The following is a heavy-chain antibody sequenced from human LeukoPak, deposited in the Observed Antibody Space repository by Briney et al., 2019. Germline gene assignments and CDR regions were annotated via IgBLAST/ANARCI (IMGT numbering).Heavy chain of an antibody. J-gene: IGHJ3*02. D-gene: IGHD3-22*01. V-gene: IGHV3-48*03. CDR1: GFTFSSYE. CDR2: ISSSAKTT. CDR3: ARDSYDSSGSSDAFDI. Sequence: PGGSLRLSCAASGFTFSSYEMNWVRQAPGKGLEWISYISSSAKTTYYAESAKGRFTISRDNAKNSLYLQMNSLRAEDTAVYYCARDSYDSSGSSDAFDIWGQGTMVTVPS.